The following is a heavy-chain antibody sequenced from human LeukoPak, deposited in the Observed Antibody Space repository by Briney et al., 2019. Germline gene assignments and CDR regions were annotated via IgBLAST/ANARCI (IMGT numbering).Heavy chain of an antibody. Sequence: GGSLRLSCAASGFTFDDYGMHWVRQPPGKGLEWVSGISWSSGNIGYADSVKGRFTISRDNAKNSPYLQMDILKPEDTAFYYCAKVDGYNSGWYDSWGQGTLVTVSS. CDR1: GFTFDDYG. V-gene: IGHV3-9*01. D-gene: IGHD6-19*01. CDR2: ISWSSGNI. CDR3: AKVDGYNSGWYDS. J-gene: IGHJ5*01.